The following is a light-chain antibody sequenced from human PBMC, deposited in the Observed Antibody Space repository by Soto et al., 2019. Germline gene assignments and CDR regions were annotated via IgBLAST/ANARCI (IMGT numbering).Light chain of an antibody. Sequence: QSVLTQPPSVSGAPGQRVTISCTGSSSNIGAGYPVHWYQQLPGTAPKLLVAGNRPSGVPDRFSVSKSGASASLAITGLQAEDEADYDCQSYDSSLSRRWVFGGGTQLTVL. J-gene: IGLJ7*01. CDR1: SSNIGAGYP. V-gene: IGLV1-40*01. CDR2: G. CDR3: QSYDSSLSRRWV.